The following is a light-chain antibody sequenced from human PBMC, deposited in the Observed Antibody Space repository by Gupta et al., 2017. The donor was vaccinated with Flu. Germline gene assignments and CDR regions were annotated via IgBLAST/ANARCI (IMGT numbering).Light chain of an antibody. J-gene: IGLJ2*01. CDR2: DVN. V-gene: IGLV2-23*02. CDR3: SSYKVIRALRV. Sequence: SALTQPASMSGSPGQSITISCTGTSSDVGSYNLVSWYQQHPGKAPKLMIYDVNKRPSGVSNRFSGSKSGTTASLTINGLQAEDEADYYCSSYKVIRALRVFGGGTKLTVL. CDR1: SSDVGSYNL.